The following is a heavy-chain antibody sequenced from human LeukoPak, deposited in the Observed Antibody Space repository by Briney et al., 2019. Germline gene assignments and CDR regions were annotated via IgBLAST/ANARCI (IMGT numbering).Heavy chain of an antibody. J-gene: IGHJ3*02. CDR1: GYSFTSYW. Sequence: GESLKISCQGSGYSFTSYWIGWVRQMPGKGLEWMGIIYPGDSDTRYSPSFRGQVTISADKSISTAYLQWSSLKASDTAMYSCARHMVPAGTPGAFDIWGQGTMVTVSS. CDR2: IYPGDSDT. V-gene: IGHV5-51*01. D-gene: IGHD2-2*01. CDR3: ARHMVPAGTPGAFDI.